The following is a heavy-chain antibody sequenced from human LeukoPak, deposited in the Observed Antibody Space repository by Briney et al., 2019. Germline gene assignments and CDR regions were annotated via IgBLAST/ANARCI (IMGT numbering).Heavy chain of an antibody. V-gene: IGHV1-8*03. Sequence: GASVKVSCKASGYTFTSYYMHWVRQATGQGLEWMGWMNPNSGNTGYAQKFQGRVTITRNTSISTAYMELSSLRSEDTAVYYCARGHSSSSSVYYFDYWGQGTLVTVSS. CDR1: GYTFTSYY. CDR2: MNPNSGNT. J-gene: IGHJ4*02. CDR3: ARGHSSSSSVYYFDY. D-gene: IGHD6-6*01.